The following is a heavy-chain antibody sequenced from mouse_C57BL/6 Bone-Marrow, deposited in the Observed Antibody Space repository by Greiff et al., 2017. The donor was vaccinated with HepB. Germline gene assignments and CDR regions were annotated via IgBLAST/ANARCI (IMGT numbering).Heavy chain of an antibody. J-gene: IGHJ3*01. D-gene: IGHD1-1*01. CDR2: ISSGSSTI. Sequence: EVMLVESGGGLVKPGGSLKLSCAASGFTFSDYGMYWVRQAPEKGLEWVAYISSGSSTIYYADTVKGRFTISRDNAKNTLFLQMTSLRSEDTAMYYCALLFAYWGQGTLVTVSA. V-gene: IGHV5-17*01. CDR1: GFTFSDYG. CDR3: ALLFAY.